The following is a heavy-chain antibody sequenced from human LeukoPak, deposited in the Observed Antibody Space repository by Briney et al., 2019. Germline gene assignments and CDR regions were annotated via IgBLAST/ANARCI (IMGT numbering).Heavy chain of an antibody. CDR1: GGTFSSNA. V-gene: IGHV1-69*05. D-gene: IGHD2-2*02. J-gene: IGHJ3*02. CDR3: ARAQDIVVVPPAIISGAFDI. CDR2: IIPIFGTA. Sequence: SVKVSCKASGGTFSSNAINWVRRAPGQGLEWMGGIIPIFGTANYAEKFQGRVTIITDESTGTAYMELSSLRSEDTAVYFCARAQDIVVVPPAIISGAFDIWGQGTMVTVSS.